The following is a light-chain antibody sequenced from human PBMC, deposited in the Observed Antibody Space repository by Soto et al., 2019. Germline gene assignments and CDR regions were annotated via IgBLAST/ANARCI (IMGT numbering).Light chain of an antibody. CDR1: QSVSSN. CDR3: QQYGSSYT. J-gene: IGKJ2*01. V-gene: IGKV3-15*01. CDR2: GAS. Sequence: EIVMTQSPATLSVSPGERATLSCRASQSVSSNLAWYQQKPGQAPRLLIYGASTRATGIPARFSGSGSGTEFTLTISSLQSEDFVVYYCQQYGSSYTFGQGTKLEIK.